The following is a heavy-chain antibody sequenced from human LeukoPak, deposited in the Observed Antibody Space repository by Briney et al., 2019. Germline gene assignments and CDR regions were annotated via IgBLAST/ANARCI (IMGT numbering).Heavy chain of an antibody. J-gene: IGHJ6*02. CDR1: GYTFTGYY. CDR2: INPNSGGT. V-gene: IGHV1-2*02. Sequence: ASVKVSCKASGYTFTGYYMQWVRQAPGQGLEWMGWINPNSGGTNYAQKFQGRVTMTRDTSISTAYMELSSLRSDDTAVYFCARDHCVDGGCYEHHYFGTDVWGQGTTVTVS. CDR3: ARDHCVDGGCYEHHYFGTDV. D-gene: IGHD2-21*02.